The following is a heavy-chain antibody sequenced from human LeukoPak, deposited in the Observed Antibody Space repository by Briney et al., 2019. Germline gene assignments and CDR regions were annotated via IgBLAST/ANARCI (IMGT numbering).Heavy chain of an antibody. CDR3: ARGDSSSWSG. D-gene: IGHD6-13*01. CDR1: GGSISSSSYY. Sequence: SETLSLTCTVSGGSISSSSYYWGWIRQPPGKGLEWIGSIYYSGSTYYNPSLKSRVTISVDTSKNQFSLKLSSVTAADTAVYYCARGDSSSWSGWGQGTLVTVSS. V-gene: IGHV4-39*01. J-gene: IGHJ4*02. CDR2: IYYSGST.